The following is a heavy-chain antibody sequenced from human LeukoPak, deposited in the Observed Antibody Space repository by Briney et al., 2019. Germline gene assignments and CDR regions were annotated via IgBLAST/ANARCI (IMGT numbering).Heavy chain of an antibody. CDR3: ASAFSGGYSSSWSLYYYYMDV. CDR2: IYYSGST. D-gene: IGHD6-13*01. CDR1: GGSISSSSYY. Sequence: SETLSLTCTVSGGSISSSSYYWGWIRQPPGKGLEWIGSIYYSGSTYYNPSLKSRVTISVDTSKNQFSLKLSSVTAADTAVYYCASAFSGGYSSSWSLYYYYMDVWGKGTTVTVSS. V-gene: IGHV4-39*07. J-gene: IGHJ6*03.